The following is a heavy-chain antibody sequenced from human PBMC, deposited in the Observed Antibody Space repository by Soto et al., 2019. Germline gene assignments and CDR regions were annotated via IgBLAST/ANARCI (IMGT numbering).Heavy chain of an antibody. J-gene: IGHJ5*01. CDR2: IDYSGTT. D-gene: IGHD6-13*01. CDR3: ARRPNTAGGSYDS. Sequence: SETLSLTCSVSGGSISSSGYHWGWNRQPPGKGLEWIGSIDYSGTTFYNASLNSRVTISAERTKNHVSLKLSSVTAACTALYXCARRPNTAGGSYDSRGQGAMVT. V-gene: IGHV4-39*01. CDR1: GGSISSSGYH.